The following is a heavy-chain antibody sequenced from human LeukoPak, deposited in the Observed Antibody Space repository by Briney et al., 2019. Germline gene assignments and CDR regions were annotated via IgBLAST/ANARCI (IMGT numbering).Heavy chain of an antibody. V-gene: IGHV3-48*03. CDR1: GFTFSSYE. CDR2: ISSSGSTI. Sequence: PGGSLRLSCAASGFTFSSYEMNWVRQAPGKGLEWVSYISSSGSTIYYADSVKGRFTISRDNAKNSLYLQMNSLRAEDTALYYCATDRSMVRGVNDYWGQGTLVTVSS. J-gene: IGHJ4*02. D-gene: IGHD3-10*01. CDR3: ATDRSMVRGVNDY.